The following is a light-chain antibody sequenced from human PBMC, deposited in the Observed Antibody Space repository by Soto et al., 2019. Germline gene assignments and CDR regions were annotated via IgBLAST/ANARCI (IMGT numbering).Light chain of an antibody. V-gene: IGKV3-15*01. CDR2: GVS. Sequence: EIVTTQSPATLSVSPGERATPSCRASQNVNFNVAWYQQKPGQAPSLLISGVSTRASGVPPRFSGSGSGTEFTLTISGLQSEDFAIYYCQQYNNWPRTFGQWTNLEI. CDR1: QNVNFN. CDR3: QQYNNWPRT. J-gene: IGKJ2*01.